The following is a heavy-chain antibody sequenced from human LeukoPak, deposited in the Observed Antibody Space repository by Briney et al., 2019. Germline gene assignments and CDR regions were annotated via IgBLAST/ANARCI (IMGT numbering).Heavy chain of an antibody. Sequence: SQTFSLTCAISGDSVSSNTAAWNWIRQSPSRGLEWLGRTYYRFKWDNDYAVSVKSRVAINPDTSKNQFSLRLNSVTPEDTAVYYCAREGYNYAQFDYWGQGTLVTVSS. CDR2: TYYRFKWDN. D-gene: IGHD5-18*01. CDR1: GDSVSSNTAA. V-gene: IGHV6-1*01. J-gene: IGHJ4*02. CDR3: AREGYNYAQFDY.